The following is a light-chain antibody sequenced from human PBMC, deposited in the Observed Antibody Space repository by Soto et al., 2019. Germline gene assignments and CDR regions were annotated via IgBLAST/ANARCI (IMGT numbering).Light chain of an antibody. CDR2: VAS. J-gene: IGKJ4*01. V-gene: IGKV3-15*01. CDR1: QSVSSN. CDR3: QQYNVWPLT. Sequence: EIVMTQSPATLSVSPGERATLSCRASQSVSSNLAWYQQKPGQTPKLLIYVASTRATGIPARFSGSVSGTEFTLTISSLQSEDFAVYYCQQYNVWPLTFGGGTNVEFK.